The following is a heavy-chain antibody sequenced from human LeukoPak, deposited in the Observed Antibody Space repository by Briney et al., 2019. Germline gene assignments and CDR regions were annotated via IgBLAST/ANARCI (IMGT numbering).Heavy chain of an antibody. J-gene: IGHJ2*01. Sequence: GGSLRLSCTTSGFTFNNYTMNWVRQAPGKGLEWVSSITSGSSFIYFADSVKGRFTISRDNAKNSLYLQMNSLRAEDTAVYYCVTTWGAHYWYFDLWGRGALVTVSS. CDR3: VTTWGAHYWYFDL. V-gene: IGHV3-21*01. CDR2: ITSGSSFI. CDR1: GFTFNNYT. D-gene: IGHD1-26*01.